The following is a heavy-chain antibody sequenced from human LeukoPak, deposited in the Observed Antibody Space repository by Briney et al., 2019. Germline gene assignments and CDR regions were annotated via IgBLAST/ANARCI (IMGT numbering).Heavy chain of an antibody. Sequence: SETLSLTCSVSGGSISDYYWSWIRQPPGKGLEWIGYIYYSGSTNYNPSLKSRVTMSVDTSKNQFSLKLSSVTAADTAVYFCARDKDSSSWYFDYWGQGTLVTVSS. D-gene: IGHD6-13*01. CDR3: ARDKDSSSWYFDY. CDR1: GGSISDYY. J-gene: IGHJ4*02. V-gene: IGHV4-59*01. CDR2: IYYSGST.